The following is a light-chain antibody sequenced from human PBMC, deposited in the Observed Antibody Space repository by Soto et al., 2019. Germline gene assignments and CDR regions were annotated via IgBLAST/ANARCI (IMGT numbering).Light chain of an antibody. V-gene: IGLV1-51*01. CDR1: SSNIGAGY. J-gene: IGLJ2*01. Sequence: QPVLTQPPSVSGAPGQRVTISCTGSSSNIGAGYEVHWYQHLPGKAPKLLIYDNNKRPSGIPDRFSGSKSGTSGTLDITGLQTGDEADYYCATWDYSLTGEVFGGGTKLTVL. CDR2: DNN. CDR3: ATWDYSLTGEV.